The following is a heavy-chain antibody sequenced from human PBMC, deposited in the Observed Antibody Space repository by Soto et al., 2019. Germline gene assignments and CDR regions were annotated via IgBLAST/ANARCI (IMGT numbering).Heavy chain of an antibody. D-gene: IGHD2-15*01. CDR3: AREGGFCSGGSCYGNNWFDP. Sequence: SETLSLTCSVSGGSISGSYWSWIRQSPGKGLEWLGYVYYTGSTYYNPSLKSRVTISVDTSKNQFSLKLSSVTAADTAVYYCAREGGFCSGGSCYGNNWFDPWGQGTLVTVSS. CDR2: VYYTGST. V-gene: IGHV4-59*12. CDR1: GGSISGSY. J-gene: IGHJ5*02.